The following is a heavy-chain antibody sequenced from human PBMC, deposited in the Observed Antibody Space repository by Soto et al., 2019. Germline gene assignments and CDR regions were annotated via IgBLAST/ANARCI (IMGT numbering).Heavy chain of an antibody. D-gene: IGHD2-15*01. Sequence: QVQLVQSGAEVKKPGSSVKVSCKASGGTFSSYAISWVRQAPGQGLEWMGGIIPIFGTANYAQKFQGRVTITADKSTSTAYMELSSLRSEDTAVYYCARDTEIVVVVAANYYYGMDVWGQGTTVTVSS. CDR1: GGTFSSYA. J-gene: IGHJ6*02. CDR2: IIPIFGTA. V-gene: IGHV1-69*06. CDR3: ARDTEIVVVVAANYYYGMDV.